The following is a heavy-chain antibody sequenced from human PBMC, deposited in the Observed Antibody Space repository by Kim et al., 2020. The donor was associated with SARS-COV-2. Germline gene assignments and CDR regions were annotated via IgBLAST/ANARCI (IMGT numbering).Heavy chain of an antibody. CDR1: GYTFTSYG. CDR2: ISAYNGNT. J-gene: IGHJ4*02. CDR3: ARQIGGAGYYDFWSGRFDY. V-gene: IGHV1-18*04. D-gene: IGHD3-3*01. Sequence: ASVKVSCKASGYTFTSYGISWVRQAPGQGLEWMGWISAYNGNTNYAQKLQGRVTMTTDTSTSTAYMELRSLRSDDTAVYYCARQIGGAGYYDFWSGRFDYWGQGTLVTVSS.